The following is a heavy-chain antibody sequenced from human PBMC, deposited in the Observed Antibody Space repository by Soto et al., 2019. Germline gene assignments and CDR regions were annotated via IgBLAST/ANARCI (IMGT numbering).Heavy chain of an antibody. V-gene: IGHV1-2*04. J-gene: IGHJ4*02. D-gene: IGHD3-3*01. CDR3: ARGHDFWSGYLDY. CDR1: GYTFTGYY. CDR2: INPNSGGT. Sequence: SVKGACKASGYTFTGYYMHWVRQAPGQGLEWMGWINPNSGGTNYAQKFQGWVTMTRDTSISTAYMELSRLRSDDTAVYYCARGHDFWSGYLDYWGQGTLVTVSS.